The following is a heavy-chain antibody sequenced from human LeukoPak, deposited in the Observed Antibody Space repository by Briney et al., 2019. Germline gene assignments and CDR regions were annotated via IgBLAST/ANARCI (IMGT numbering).Heavy chain of an antibody. CDR1: GGSISSSSYY. D-gene: IGHD2-15*01. J-gene: IGHJ4*02. V-gene: IGHV4-39*07. CDR3: ARLEHLGYCSGGSCYSGLDY. CDR2: IYYSGST. Sequence: SETLSLTCTVSGGSISSSSYYWGWIRQPPGKGLEWIGSIYYSGSTYYNPSLKSRVTISVDTSKDQFSLKLSSVTAADTAVYYCARLEHLGYCSGGSCYSGLDYWGQGTLVTVSS.